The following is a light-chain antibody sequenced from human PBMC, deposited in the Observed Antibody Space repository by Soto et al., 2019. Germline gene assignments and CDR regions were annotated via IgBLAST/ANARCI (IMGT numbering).Light chain of an antibody. CDR2: DAS. Sequence: EIVLTQSPATLSLSPGERATLSCRASQSVSSYLAWYQQKPGQAPRLLIYDASNRATGIPARFSGSGSGTDFTLTISSLEPEDFAVYYCQQRSNWRRLTFGGGTKV. CDR1: QSVSSY. V-gene: IGKV3-11*01. CDR3: QQRSNWRRLT. J-gene: IGKJ4*01.